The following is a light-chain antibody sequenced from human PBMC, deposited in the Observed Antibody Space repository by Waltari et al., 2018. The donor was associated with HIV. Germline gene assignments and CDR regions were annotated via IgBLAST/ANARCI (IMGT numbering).Light chain of an antibody. V-gene: IGLV1-44*01. J-gene: IGLJ3*02. Sequence: QSVLTQPPSASGTPGQRLTISCSGSSSNIGSNTVNWYRQLPGTAPKLLIYSNNQRPSGVPDRFSGSKSGTSASLAISGLQSDYEADYYCATWDDSLNGWVFGGGTKLTVL. CDR1: SSNIGSNT. CDR2: SNN. CDR3: ATWDDSLNGWV.